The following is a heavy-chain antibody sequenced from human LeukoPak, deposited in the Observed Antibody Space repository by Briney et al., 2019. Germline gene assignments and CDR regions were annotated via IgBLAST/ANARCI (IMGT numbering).Heavy chain of an antibody. D-gene: IGHD5-24*01. Sequence: GGSLRLSCAASGFTFSSYSMNWVRQAPGKGLEWVSYISSSSDSIYYADSVKGRFTISRDNAKNSLYLQMNSLRAEDTAVYYCARARDDNSDDWLDPWGQGTLVTVSS. CDR2: ISSSSDSI. V-gene: IGHV3-48*04. CDR1: GFTFSSYS. CDR3: ARARDDNSDDWLDP. J-gene: IGHJ5*02.